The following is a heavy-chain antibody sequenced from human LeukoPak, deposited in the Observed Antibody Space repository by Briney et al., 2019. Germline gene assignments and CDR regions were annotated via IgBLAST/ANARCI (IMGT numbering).Heavy chain of an antibody. V-gene: IGHV4-39*07. CDR2: INHSGST. CDR3: ARGNIVVVTAISWFDP. D-gene: IGHD2-21*02. Sequence: PSETLSLTCTVSGGSIRSSYYYWGWIRQPPGKGLEWIGEINHSGSTNYNPSLKSRVTISVDTSKNQFSLKLSSVTAADTAVYYCARGNIVVVTAISWFDPWGQGTLVTVSS. J-gene: IGHJ5*02. CDR1: GGSIRSSYYY.